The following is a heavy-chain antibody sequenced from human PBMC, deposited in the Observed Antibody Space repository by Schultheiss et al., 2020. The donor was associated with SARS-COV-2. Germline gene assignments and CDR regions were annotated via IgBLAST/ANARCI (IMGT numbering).Heavy chain of an antibody. CDR3: ARDPRRGMDV. CDR1: GGSISSGDYY. J-gene: IGHJ6*02. V-gene: IGHV4-61*08. CDR2: IYHSGST. Sequence: SETLSLTCTVSGGSISSGDYYWSWIRQHPGKGLEWIGEIYHSGSTNYNPSLKSRVTISVDTSKNQFSLKLSSVTAADTAVYYCARDPRRGMDVWGQGTTVTVSS.